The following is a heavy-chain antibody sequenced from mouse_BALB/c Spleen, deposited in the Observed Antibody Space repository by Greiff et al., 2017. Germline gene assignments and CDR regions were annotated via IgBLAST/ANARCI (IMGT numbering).Heavy chain of an antibody. J-gene: IGHJ4*01. CDR3: AGGSPFYAMDY. CDR2: ISTYYGDA. CDR1: GYTFTDYA. V-gene: IGHV1S137*01. Sequence: VQLQESGAELVRPGVSVKISCKGSGYTFTDYAMPWVKQSHAKSLEWIGVISTYYGDASYNQKFKGKATMTVDKSSSTAYMELARLTSEDSAIYYCAGGSPFYAMDYWGQGTSVTVSS.